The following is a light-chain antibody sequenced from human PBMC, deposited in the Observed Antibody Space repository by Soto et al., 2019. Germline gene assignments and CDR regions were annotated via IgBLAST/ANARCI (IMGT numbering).Light chain of an antibody. CDR3: QPSDSLART. CDR2: GTS. Sequence: EIVLTQSPGTLSLSPGERATLSCRASQSVTSTYLAWYQQTPGQAPRLLLYGTSNRAAGVADRFSGSGSATDFLLISSRLEPEDSAVYSWQPSDSLARTFGPGTRVDIK. V-gene: IGKV3-20*01. CDR1: QSVTSTY. J-gene: IGKJ1*01.